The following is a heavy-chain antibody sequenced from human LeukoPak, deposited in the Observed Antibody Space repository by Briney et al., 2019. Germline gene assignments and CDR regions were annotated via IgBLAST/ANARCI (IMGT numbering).Heavy chain of an antibody. J-gene: IGHJ6*03. CDR1: GGSISSGGYY. V-gene: IGHV4-30-2*01. CDR2: IYHSGST. CDR3: ARDLWAMTTVTTGMDV. Sequence: PSETLSLTCTVSGGSISSGGYYWSWIRQPPGKGLEWIGYIYHSGSTYYNPSLKSRVTISVDRSKNQFSLKLSSVTAADTAVYYCARDLWAMTTVTTGMDVWGKGTTVTVSS. D-gene: IGHD4-11*01.